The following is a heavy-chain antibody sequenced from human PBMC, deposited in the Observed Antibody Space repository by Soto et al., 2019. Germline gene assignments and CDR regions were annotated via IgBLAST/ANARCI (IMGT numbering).Heavy chain of an antibody. CDR2: ISSSSSYI. Sequence: EVQLVESGGGLVKPGGSLRLSCAASGFTFSSYSMNWVRQAPGKGLEWVSSISSSSSYIYYADSVKGRFTISRDNAKNSLYLQMNSLRAEDTAVYYCARDSSSLYAYYYGMDVWGQGTTVTVSS. D-gene: IGHD6-6*01. J-gene: IGHJ6*02. CDR1: GFTFSSYS. CDR3: ARDSSSLYAYYYGMDV. V-gene: IGHV3-21*01.